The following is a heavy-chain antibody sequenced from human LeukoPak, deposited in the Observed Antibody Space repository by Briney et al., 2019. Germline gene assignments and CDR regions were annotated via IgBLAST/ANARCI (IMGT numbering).Heavy chain of an antibody. J-gene: IGHJ6*04. CDR1: GGTFSSYA. CDR3: ARRGHAYDFWRALDH. V-gene: IGHV1-69*05. CDR2: IITNFDTA. Sequence: GASVRDSCKASGGTFSSYAISWVRQAPGQGLEWMGGIITNFDTANYTQQFHGRVKITTDELTSPAYMELSSLRAEDTAAYYCARRGHAYDFWRALDHWGKGTTVTVSS. D-gene: IGHD3-3*01.